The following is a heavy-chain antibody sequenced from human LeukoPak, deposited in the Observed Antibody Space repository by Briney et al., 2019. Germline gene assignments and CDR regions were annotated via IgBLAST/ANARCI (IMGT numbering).Heavy chain of an antibody. J-gene: IGHJ4*02. CDR3: ARVRIGGYSYGSFDY. D-gene: IGHD5-18*01. V-gene: IGHV4-59*01. Sequence: SETLSLTCTVSGGSISSYYWSWIRQPPGKGLEWIGYIYYSGSTNYNPSLKSRVTISVDTSKNQFSLKLSSVTAADTAVYYCARVRIGGYSYGSFDYWGQGTLVTVSS. CDR1: GGSISSYY. CDR2: IYYSGST.